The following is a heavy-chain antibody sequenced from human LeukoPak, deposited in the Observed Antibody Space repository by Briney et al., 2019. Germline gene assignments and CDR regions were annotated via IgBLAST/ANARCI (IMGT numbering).Heavy chain of an antibody. CDR3: ARHALGSSFYYYIDV. V-gene: IGHV3-23*01. Sequence: TGGSLRLSCAASGFTFSSYAMSWVRQAPGKGLEWVSAISGSGGSTYYADSVKGRFTISRDNSKNTLYLQMNSLRAEDTAVYYCARHALGSSFYYYIDVWAPGTTVIVSS. D-gene: IGHD3-10*01. J-gene: IGHJ6*03. CDR1: GFTFSSYA. CDR2: ISGSGGST.